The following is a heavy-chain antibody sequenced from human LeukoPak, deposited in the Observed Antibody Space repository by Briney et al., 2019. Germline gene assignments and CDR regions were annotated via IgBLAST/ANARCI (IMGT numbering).Heavy chain of an antibody. CDR3: AKDGLGDGLGY. D-gene: IGHD4-17*01. CDR1: GFAFSLFW. CDR2: IKQDGSEK. Sequence: GGPLRLSCAASGFAFSLFWMSWVRQAPGKGLEGVANIKQDGSEKYYVVSVKGRFTISRDNAKISLYLQMQSLRAEDTAVYHCAKDGLGDGLGYWGQGTLVSVSS. J-gene: IGHJ4*02. V-gene: IGHV3-7*01.